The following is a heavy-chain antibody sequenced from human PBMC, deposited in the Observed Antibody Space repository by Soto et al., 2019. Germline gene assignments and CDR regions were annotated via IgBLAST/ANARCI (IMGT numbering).Heavy chain of an antibody. D-gene: IGHD2-2*01. V-gene: IGHV4-59*01. Sequence: PSETLSLTXTVSGGSISSYYWSWIRQPPGKGLEWIGYIYYSGSTNYNPSLKSRVTISVDTSKNQFSLKLSSVTAADTAVYYCARTSQYALYGMDAWGQGTTVTVSS. J-gene: IGHJ6*02. CDR3: ARTSQYALYGMDA. CDR1: GGSISSYY. CDR2: IYYSGST.